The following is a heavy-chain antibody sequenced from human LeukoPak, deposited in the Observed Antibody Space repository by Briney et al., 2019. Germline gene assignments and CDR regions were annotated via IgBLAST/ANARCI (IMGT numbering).Heavy chain of an antibody. Sequence: GGSLRLSCAASGFTLSSYSMNWVRQAPGKGLEWISYISSSGSTVYYADSVKGRFTISRDNANNSLYLQMSGLRTEDTAVYYCAREKSNWGYDSWGQGTLVTVSS. J-gene: IGHJ5*01. CDR2: ISSSGSTV. CDR3: AREKSNWGYDS. V-gene: IGHV3-48*04. CDR1: GFTLSSYS. D-gene: IGHD7-27*01.